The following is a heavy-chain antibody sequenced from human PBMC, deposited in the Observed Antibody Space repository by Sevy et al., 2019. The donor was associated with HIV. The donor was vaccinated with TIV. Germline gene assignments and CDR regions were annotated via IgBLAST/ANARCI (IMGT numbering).Heavy chain of an antibody. J-gene: IGHJ4*02. V-gene: IGHV4-4*07. Sequence: SETLSLTCTVSGGSVSSYYWSWIRQPAGKGLEWIGRIYPSGRTNYNPSLKSRVTMSVDTSKNQFSLKMSSVTAEDTAVYFCARDLPGVRDYSGYDRGYFDYWGQGILVTVSS. CDR1: GGSVSSYY. CDR3: ARDLPGVRDYSGYDRGYFDY. CDR2: IYPSGRT. D-gene: IGHD5-12*01.